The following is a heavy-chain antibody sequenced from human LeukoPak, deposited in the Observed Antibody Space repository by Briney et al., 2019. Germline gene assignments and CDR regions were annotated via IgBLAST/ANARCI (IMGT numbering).Heavy chain of an antibody. V-gene: IGHV1-8*02. CDR2: MNPNSGNT. J-gene: IGHJ4*02. D-gene: IGHD3-22*01. Sequence: ASVKVSCKASGGTFSSYAISWVRQATGQGLEWMGWMNPNSGNTGYAQKFQGRATMTRNTSISTAYMELSSLRSEDTAVYYCARGVLRSSGVDYWGQGTLVTVSS. CDR3: ARGVLRSSGVDY. CDR1: GGTFSSYA.